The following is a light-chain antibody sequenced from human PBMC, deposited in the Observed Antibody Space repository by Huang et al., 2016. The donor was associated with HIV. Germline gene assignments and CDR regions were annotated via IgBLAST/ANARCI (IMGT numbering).Light chain of an antibody. CDR1: QRVNNN. CDR3: QQYNNWPIT. J-gene: IGKJ3*01. V-gene: IGKV3-15*01. Sequence: VMTQSPATLSVSPGERATLSCRASQRVNNNLAWFQQNPGQAPRILIYVASTRATGIPARFSGSGSGTEFTLTISSLQSEDLAVYYCQQYNNWPITFGPGTKVDVK. CDR2: VAS.